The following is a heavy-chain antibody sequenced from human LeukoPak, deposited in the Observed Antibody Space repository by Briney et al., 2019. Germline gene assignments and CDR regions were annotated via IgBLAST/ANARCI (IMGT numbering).Heavy chain of an antibody. D-gene: IGHD2-15*01. J-gene: IGHJ6*02. CDR2: IKQDGSEK. V-gene: IGHV3-7*01. CDR3: ARDTIERGYCSGGSCPNVYYYYYGMDV. Sequence: GGSLRLSCAASRFTSSSYWMSWVRQAPGKGLEWVANIKQDGSEKYYVDSVKGRFTISRDNAKNSLYLQMNSLRAEDTAVYYCARDTIERGYCSGGSCPNVYYYYYGMDVWGQGTTVTVSS. CDR1: RFTSSSYW.